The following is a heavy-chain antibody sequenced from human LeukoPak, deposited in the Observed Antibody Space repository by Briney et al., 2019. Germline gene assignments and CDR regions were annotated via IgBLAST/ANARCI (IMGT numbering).Heavy chain of an antibody. J-gene: IGHJ4*02. CDR1: GFTFDDYT. CDR3: AKGRRDGSIIFDY. CDR2: ISWDGGST. D-gene: IGHD5-24*01. V-gene: IGHV3-43*01. Sequence: GGSLRLSCAASGFTFDDYTMHWVRQAPGKGLEWVSLISWDGGSTYYADSVKGRFTISRDNSKNSLYLQMNSLRTEDTALYYCAKGRRDGSIIFDYWGQGTLVTVSS.